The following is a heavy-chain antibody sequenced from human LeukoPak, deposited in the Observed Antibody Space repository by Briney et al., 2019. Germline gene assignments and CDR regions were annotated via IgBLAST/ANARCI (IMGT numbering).Heavy chain of an antibody. CDR2: ISYDGSNK. V-gene: IGHV3-30*18. D-gene: IGHD5-12*01. J-gene: IGHJ4*02. CDR3: AKDVSRSGYDSVFDY. CDR1: GFTFSSYG. Sequence: GGSLRLSCAASGFTFSSYGMHWVRQAPGKGLEWEAVISYDGSNKYYADSVKGRFTISRDNSKNTLYLQMNSLRAEDTAVYYCAKDVSRSGYDSVFDYWGQGTLVTVSS.